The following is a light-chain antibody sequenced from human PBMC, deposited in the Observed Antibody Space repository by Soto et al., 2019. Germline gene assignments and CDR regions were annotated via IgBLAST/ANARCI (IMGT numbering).Light chain of an antibody. CDR1: SSDVGSYNL. CDR3: FSYAGSITYV. J-gene: IGLJ1*01. V-gene: IGLV2-23*01. Sequence: QSVLTQPASVSGSPGQSITISCTGTSSDVGSYNLVSWYQQHPGKAPKVMIYEGSKRPSGVSNRFSGSKSGNTASLTISGLQAEGEADYYCFSYAGSITYVFGTGTKVTVL. CDR2: EGS.